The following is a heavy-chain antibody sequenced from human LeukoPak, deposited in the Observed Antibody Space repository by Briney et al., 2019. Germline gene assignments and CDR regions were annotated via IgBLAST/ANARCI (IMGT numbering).Heavy chain of an antibody. V-gene: IGHV4-30-4*08. CDR3: ARAWTTVTTVDY. CDR2: IYYSGST. Sequence: SQTLSPTCTVSGGSISSGDYYWSWIRQPPGKGLEWIGYIYYSGSTYYNPSLKSRVTISVDTSKNQFSLKLSSVTAADTAVYYCARAWTTVTTVDYWGQGTLVTVSS. J-gene: IGHJ4*02. CDR1: GGSISSGDYY. D-gene: IGHD4-17*01.